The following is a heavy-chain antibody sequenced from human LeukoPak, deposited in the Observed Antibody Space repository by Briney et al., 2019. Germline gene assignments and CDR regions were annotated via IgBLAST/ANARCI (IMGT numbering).Heavy chain of an antibody. CDR1: GYTFPNHY. CDR3: ARGHYYGSGTYDY. D-gene: IGHD3-10*01. CDR2: INPNSGGT. V-gene: IGHV1-2*02. Sequence: ASVKVSCKASGYTFPNHYMHWVRQAPGQGLEWVGWINPNSGGTNYAQKFQDRVTMTRDTSITTVYMELSRLRSDDTAVYYCARGHYYGSGTYDYWGQATLLTVSS. J-gene: IGHJ4*02.